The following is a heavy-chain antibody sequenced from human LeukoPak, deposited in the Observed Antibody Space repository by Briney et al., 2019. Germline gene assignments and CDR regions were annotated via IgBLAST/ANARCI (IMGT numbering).Heavy chain of an antibody. V-gene: IGHV3-23*01. Sequence: PGGSLRLSCAASGFSFSSYAMSWVRQAPGKGLEWVSAVSGGGDTTYTADSVKGRFTISRDNSKNTIYLKMNTLITEDTALYYCAGISYSGTWPVGYWGQGTLVTVTA. J-gene: IGHJ4*02. CDR2: VSGGGDTT. CDR3: AGISYSGTWPVGY. CDR1: GFSFSSYA. D-gene: IGHD6-6*01.